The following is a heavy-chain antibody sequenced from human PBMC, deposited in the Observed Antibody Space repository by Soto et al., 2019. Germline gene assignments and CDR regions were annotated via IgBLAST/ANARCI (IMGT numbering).Heavy chain of an antibody. CDR2: ISSSSSTI. J-gene: IGHJ4*02. CDR1: GFSFSSYS. Sequence: GGYLIISCAASGFSFSSYSMNWVRQAPRQWLECISYISSSSSTIYYAVSVKRRFTVSRDNVKNSLYLQMNSLRDEDTAVYYCARGGSVWLLVFDHWGQGTLVTVSS. CDR3: ARGGSVWLLVFDH. V-gene: IGHV3-48*02. D-gene: IGHD6-19*01.